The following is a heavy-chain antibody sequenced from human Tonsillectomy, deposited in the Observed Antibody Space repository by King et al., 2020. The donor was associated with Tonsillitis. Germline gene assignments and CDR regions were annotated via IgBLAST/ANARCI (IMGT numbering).Heavy chain of an antibody. CDR1: GYTFTSYY. CDR3: ARAPILGCCSGGSCHYDAFDI. Sequence: VQLVESGAEVKKPGASVKVSCKASGYTFTSYYMHWVRQAPGQGLEWMGIINPSGGSTSYAQKFQGRVTMPRDTSTSTVYMELSSLRSEDTAVYYCARAPILGCCSGGSCHYDAFDIWGQGTMVTVSS. V-gene: IGHV1-46*01. D-gene: IGHD2-15*01. J-gene: IGHJ3*02. CDR2: INPSGGST.